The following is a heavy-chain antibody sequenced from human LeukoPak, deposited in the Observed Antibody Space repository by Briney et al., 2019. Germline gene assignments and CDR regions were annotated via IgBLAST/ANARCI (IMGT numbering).Heavy chain of an antibody. CDR1: GYTFTIYY. Sequence: GASVTVSFKASGYTFTIYYMHWVRQAPGQGLERMGIINPSGGSTSYSQKFQGRVTMTRDTSTSTVYMELSSLRSEDTAVYYCARRALSSRVSDYWGQGTLVTVSS. CDR3: ARRALSSRVSDY. V-gene: IGHV1-46*01. CDR2: INPSGGST. D-gene: IGHD6-13*01. J-gene: IGHJ4*02.